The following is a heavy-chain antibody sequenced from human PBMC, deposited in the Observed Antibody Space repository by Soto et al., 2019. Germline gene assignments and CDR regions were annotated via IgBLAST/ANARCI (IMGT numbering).Heavy chain of an antibody. D-gene: IGHD4-17*01. V-gene: IGHV1-2*02. CDR3: ARDPDYGDYWGYVFDS. J-gene: IGHJ4*02. CDR1: GYTFAAYY. CDR2: INPTSGGT. Sequence: QVQVVQSGAEVKKPGASVKVSCKTSGYTFAAYYIHWIRQAPGQGLEWMGWINPTSGGTVYAQNFQDRVTMTRDTSISTAYMELRRLNSDDTAVYYCARDPDYGDYWGYVFDSWGQGTPVTVSS.